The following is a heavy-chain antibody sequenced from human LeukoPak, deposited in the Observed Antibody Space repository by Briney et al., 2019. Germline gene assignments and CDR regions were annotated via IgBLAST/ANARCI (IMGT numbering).Heavy chain of an antibody. J-gene: IGHJ6*04. CDR3: ARLEGDWLKYGMDV. D-gene: IGHD3/OR15-3a*01. V-gene: IGHV4-30-2*01. CDR2: IYHSGST. CDR1: GGSISSGGYS. Sequence: PSETLSLTCAVSGGSISSGGYSWSWIRQPPGKGLEWIGYIYHSGSTYYNPSLKSRVTISVDRSKNQFSLKLSSVTAADTAVYYCARLEGDWLKYGMDVWGKGTTVTVSS.